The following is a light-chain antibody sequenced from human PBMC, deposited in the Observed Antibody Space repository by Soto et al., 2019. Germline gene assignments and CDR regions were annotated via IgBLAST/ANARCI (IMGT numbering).Light chain of an antibody. CDR2: EVR. CDR3: SSFTSRSSLI. J-gene: IGLJ2*01. CDR1: MRDIGAYNL. Sequence: QSVLTQPASVSGSPGQSITIFCAGTMRDIGAYNLVSWYQQHPGRAPQLIIYEVRNRPSGSSFRFSGSKSGYTASLTISGLQAEDEADYYCSSFTSRSSLIFGGGTKVTVL. V-gene: IGLV2-14*01.